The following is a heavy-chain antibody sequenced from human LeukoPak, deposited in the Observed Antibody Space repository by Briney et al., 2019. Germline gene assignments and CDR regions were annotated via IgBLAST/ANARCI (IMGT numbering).Heavy chain of an antibody. CDR2: INPSGGST. CDR1: GYTFTSYY. CDR3: ATDIVVVPAPSIGYYYMDV. D-gene: IGHD2-2*01. V-gene: IGHV1-46*01. Sequence: ASVKVSCKASGYTFTSYYMHWVRQAPGQGLEWMGIINPSGGSTSYAQKFQGRVTMTRDTSTSTVYMELSSLRSEDTAVYYCATDIVVVPAPSIGYYYMDVWGKGTTVTVSS. J-gene: IGHJ6*03.